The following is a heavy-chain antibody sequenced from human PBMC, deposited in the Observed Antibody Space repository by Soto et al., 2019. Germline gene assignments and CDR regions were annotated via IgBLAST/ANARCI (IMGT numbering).Heavy chain of an antibody. CDR3: ARDRGVAPPVAGNTHYYYYMDV. D-gene: IGHD6-19*01. CDR2: ISAYNGNT. CDR1: GYSFTNYG. Sequence: QDQLVQSGVEVKKPGASVKVSCKASGYSFTNYGITWVRQAPGQGFEWMGWISAYNGNTNYAQKFQGRVTITTDASTSIAYLELRSLRSDDTAVYYCARDRGVAPPVAGNTHYYYYMDVWGKGTTVTVSS. V-gene: IGHV1-18*01. J-gene: IGHJ6*03.